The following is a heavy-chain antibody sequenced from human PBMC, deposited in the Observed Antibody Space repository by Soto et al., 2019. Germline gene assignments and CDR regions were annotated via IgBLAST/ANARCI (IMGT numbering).Heavy chain of an antibody. CDR2: INAGNGNT. V-gene: IGHV1-3*01. D-gene: IGHD4-17*01. CDR3: ARYCYGDYGLDC. CDR1: GYTFTSYA. J-gene: IGHJ4*02. Sequence: QVQLVQSGAEVKKPGASVKVSCKASGYTFTSYAMHWVRQAPGQRLEWMGWINAGNGNTKYSQKFQGRVTITRDTTASTAYMELSSLRSEDTAVYYCARYCYGDYGLDCWGQGTLVTVFS.